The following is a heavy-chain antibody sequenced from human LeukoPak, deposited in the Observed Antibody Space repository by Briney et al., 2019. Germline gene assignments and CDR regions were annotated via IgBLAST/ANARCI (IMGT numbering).Heavy chain of an antibody. CDR3: ARFKVRGVIHGFDP. V-gene: IGHV4-61*02. J-gene: IGHJ5*02. CDR2: IYTSGST. CDR1: GGSISSSSYY. D-gene: IGHD3-10*01. Sequence: SETLSLTCTVSGGSISSSSYYWGWIRQPAGKGLEWIGRIYTSGSTNYNPSLKSRVTMSVDTSKNQFSLKLSSVTAADTAVYYCARFKVRGVIHGFDPWGQGTLVTVSS.